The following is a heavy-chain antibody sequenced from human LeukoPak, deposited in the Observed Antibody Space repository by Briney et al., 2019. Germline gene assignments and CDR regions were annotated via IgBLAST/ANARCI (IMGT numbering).Heavy chain of an antibody. J-gene: IGHJ4*02. CDR2: IYYSGTT. Sequence: SETLSLTCTVSGGSISSSPYYWGWIRQPPGKGLEWIGSIYYSGTTHYNPSLESRVTISVDTSKNQFSLKLASVTAADTAVYYCARGGSRYYDSSGYPDYWGQGTLVTVSS. CDR3: ARGGSRYYDSSGYPDY. V-gene: IGHV4-39*07. D-gene: IGHD3-22*01. CDR1: GGSISSSPYY.